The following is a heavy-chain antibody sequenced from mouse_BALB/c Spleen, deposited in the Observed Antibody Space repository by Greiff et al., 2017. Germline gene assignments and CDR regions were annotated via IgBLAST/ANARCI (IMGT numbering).Heavy chain of an antibody. D-gene: IGHD2-1*01. Sequence: EVKVVESGGGLVQPGGSRKLSCAASGFTFSSFGMHWVRQAPEKGLEWVAYISSGSSTIYYADTVKGRFTISRDNPKNTLFLQMTSLRSEDTAMYYCARWGNYEGNYWGQGTTLTVSS. CDR2: ISSGSSTI. CDR3: ARWGNYEGNY. CDR1: GFTFSSFG. V-gene: IGHV5-17*02. J-gene: IGHJ2*01.